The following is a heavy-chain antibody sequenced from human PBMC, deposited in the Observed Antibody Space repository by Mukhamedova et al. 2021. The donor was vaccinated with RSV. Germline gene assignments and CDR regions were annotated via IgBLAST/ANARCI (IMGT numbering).Heavy chain of an antibody. Sequence: YALHWVRQAPGKGLEWLAAISFDDVYKNYADSVRGRFTISRDYPKNTLYLHMNSLRTEDTAVYYCARDFYSSGRNQGPDYWGQG. CDR1: YA. V-gene: IGHV3-30-3*01. CDR2: ISFDDVYK. J-gene: IGHJ4*02. D-gene: IGHD2/OR15-2a*01. CDR3: ARDFYSSGRNQGPDY.